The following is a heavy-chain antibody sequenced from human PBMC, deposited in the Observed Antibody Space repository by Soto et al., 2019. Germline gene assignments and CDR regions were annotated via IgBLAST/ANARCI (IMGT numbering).Heavy chain of an antibody. CDR2: IYSTGNT. V-gene: IGHV4-39*01. Sequence: SETLSLTCPVSGDSIRSSSYWGWIRQPPGKGLEWIGSIYSTGNTYYNPSLNSQVTISVDTSKNQFSLNVISVTAADTAVYYCRRSSRYSTDVWGQGTTVTV. CDR1: GDSIRSSSY. CDR3: RRSSRYSTDV. J-gene: IGHJ6*02. D-gene: IGHD6-13*01.